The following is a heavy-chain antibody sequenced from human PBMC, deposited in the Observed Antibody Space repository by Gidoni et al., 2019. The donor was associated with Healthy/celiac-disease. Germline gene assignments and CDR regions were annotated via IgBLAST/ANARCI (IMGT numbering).Heavy chain of an antibody. V-gene: IGHV5-51*01. J-gene: IGHJ6*02. CDR1: GYSFTSYW. CDR2: IYPGDSDT. D-gene: IGHD4-17*01. CDR3: ARRHQSPIYGDYTWYYYYGMDV. Sequence: EVQLVQSGAEVKQPGESLKISCKGSGYSFTSYWIGWVRQMPGKGLEWMGIIYPGDSDTRYSPSFQGQVTISADKSISTAYLQWSSLKASDTAMYYCARRHQSPIYGDYTWYYYYGMDVWGQGTTVTVSS.